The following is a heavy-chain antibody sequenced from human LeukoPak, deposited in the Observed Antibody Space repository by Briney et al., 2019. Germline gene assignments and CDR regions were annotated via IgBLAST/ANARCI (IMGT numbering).Heavy chain of an antibody. J-gene: IGHJ6*02. CDR1: GYTFTGYY. CDR3: ARGRGPYYCVMDV. CDR2: INPNSGGT. D-gene: IGHD3-10*01. V-gene: IGHV1-2*02. Sequence: GASVKVSCKASGYTFTGYYIHWVRQAPGQGLEWMGWINPNSGGTKYAQKFQGRVTMTRDTSISPAYMELRRLTADDTAVYYCARGRGPYYCVMDVWGQGTTVTVSS.